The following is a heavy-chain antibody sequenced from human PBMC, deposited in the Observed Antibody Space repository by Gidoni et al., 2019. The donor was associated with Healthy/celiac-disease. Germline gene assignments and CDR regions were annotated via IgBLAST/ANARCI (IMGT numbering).Heavy chain of an antibody. Sequence: EVQLVESGGGLVQPGGSLRLSCAASGFTFSSYWMSWVRQAPGKGLEWVANIKQDGSEKYYVDSVKGRFTISRDNAKNSLYLQMNSLRAEDTAVYYCARDAQSSSWYFDYWGQGTLVTVSS. V-gene: IGHV3-7*01. CDR2: IKQDGSEK. D-gene: IGHD6-13*01. CDR3: ARDAQSSSWYFDY. CDR1: GFTFSSYW. J-gene: IGHJ4*02.